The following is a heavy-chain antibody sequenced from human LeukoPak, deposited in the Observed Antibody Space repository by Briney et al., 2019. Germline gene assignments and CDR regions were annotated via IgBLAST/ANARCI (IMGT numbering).Heavy chain of an antibody. D-gene: IGHD4-17*01. CDR2: MNPNSGNT. CDR3: ARGLDDYGANY. Sequence: GASVKVSCKASGYTFTSYDINWVRRATGQGLEWMGWMNPNSGNTGYAQKFQGRVTITRNTSISTAYMELSSLRSEDTAVYYCARGLDDYGANYWGQGTLVTVSS. J-gene: IGHJ4*02. V-gene: IGHV1-8*03. CDR1: GYTFTSYD.